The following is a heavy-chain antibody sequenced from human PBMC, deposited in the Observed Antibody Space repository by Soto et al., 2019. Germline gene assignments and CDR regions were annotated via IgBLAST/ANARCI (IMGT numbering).Heavy chain of an antibody. D-gene: IGHD2-21*02. V-gene: IGHV4-59*01. Sequence: PSETLSLTCTVSGFSISRYYWSWIRQPPGKGLEWIGYMYNTGRTVYNPSFKSRVTISVDTSKNQFSLQLDSVTAADTATYYCARDLWGYCGTDCYPLDVWGQGTTVTVSS. CDR1: GFSISRYY. J-gene: IGHJ6*02. CDR2: MYNTGRT. CDR3: ARDLWGYCGTDCYPLDV.